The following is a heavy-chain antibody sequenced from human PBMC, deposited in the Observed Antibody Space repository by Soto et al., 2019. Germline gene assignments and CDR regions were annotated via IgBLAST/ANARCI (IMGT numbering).Heavy chain of an antibody. D-gene: IGHD2-2*01. CDR3: ARVVGGYDDGMDV. J-gene: IGHJ6*02. CDR1: GGSISSSNW. Sequence: QVQLQESGPGLVKPSGTLSLTCAVSGGSISSSNWWSWVRQPPGKGLDWIGEIYHSGSTNYNPSLKSRGTISVDKSKNQCSLKLSSVTAADTAVYYCARVVGGYDDGMDVWGQGTTVTVSS. CDR2: IYHSGST. V-gene: IGHV4-4*02.